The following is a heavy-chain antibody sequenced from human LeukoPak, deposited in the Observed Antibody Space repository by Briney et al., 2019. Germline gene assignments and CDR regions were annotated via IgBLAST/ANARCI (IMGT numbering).Heavy chain of an antibody. D-gene: IGHD5-18*01. CDR3: ARSGYGFFDY. CDR1: GYSISSGYY. CDR2: IYHSGRT. Sequence: SETLSLTCTVSGYSISSGYYWGWIRQPPGMGLEWIGSIYHSGRTYYNPSLKSRVTISVDTSKNQFSLKLSSVTAADTAVYYCARSGYGFFDYWGQGTLVTVSS. J-gene: IGHJ4*02. V-gene: IGHV4-38-2*02.